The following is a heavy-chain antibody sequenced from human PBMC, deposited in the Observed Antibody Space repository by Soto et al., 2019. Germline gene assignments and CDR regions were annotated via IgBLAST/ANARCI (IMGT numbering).Heavy chain of an antibody. V-gene: IGHV4-31*03. CDR2: IYYSGST. Sequence: QVQLQESGPGLVKPSQTLSLTCTVSGGSISSGGYYWSWIRQHPGKGLEWIGYIYYSGSTYYHPSRKSRVTISVDTSKNQFSLKLNSVTAADTAVYYCARSSTSANYFNYWGQGTLVTVSS. D-gene: IGHD2-2*01. CDR1: GGSISSGGYY. J-gene: IGHJ4*02. CDR3: ARSSTSANYFNY.